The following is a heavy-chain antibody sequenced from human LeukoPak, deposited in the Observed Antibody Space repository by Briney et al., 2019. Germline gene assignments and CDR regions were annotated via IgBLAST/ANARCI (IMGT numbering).Heavy chain of an antibody. V-gene: IGHV3-53*01. CDR1: RFTVSSNY. D-gene: IGHD2-15*01. J-gene: IGHJ4*02. CDR3: AKQLGYCSDGSCYFPY. CDR2: IHDGGST. Sequence: GGSLRLSCAASRFTVSSNYMSWVRQAPGKGLEWVSVIHDGGSTYYADSVQGRFTISRDNSKSTLCLQMNSLRAEDTAVYYCAKQLGYCSDGSCYFPYWGQGTLVTVSS.